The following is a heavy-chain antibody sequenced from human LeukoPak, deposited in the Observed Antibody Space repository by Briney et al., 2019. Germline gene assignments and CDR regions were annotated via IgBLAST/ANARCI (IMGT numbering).Heavy chain of an antibody. J-gene: IGHJ3*02. CDR1: GFTVSSNY. CDR2: IYSGGST. CDR3: ARESGGSYYDAFDI. D-gene: IGHD1-26*01. Sequence: GGSLRLSCAASGFTVSSNYMSWVRQAPGKGLEWVSVIYSGGSTYYADSVKGRFTISRDNSKNTLYLQMNSLRAEDTAVYYCARESGGSYYDAFDIWGQGTMVTVSS. V-gene: IGHV3-53*01.